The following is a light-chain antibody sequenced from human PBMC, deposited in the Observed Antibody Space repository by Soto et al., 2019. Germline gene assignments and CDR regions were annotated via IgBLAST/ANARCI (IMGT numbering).Light chain of an antibody. J-gene: IGLJ2*01. CDR1: SSNIGAGYD. V-gene: IGLV1-40*01. CDR2: GNT. CDR3: LSFDSSLSVV. Sequence: QAVVTQPPSVSGAPGQRVTISCTGSSSNIGAGYDVHWYQQLPGRAPKLLLYGNTNRPSGVPDRFSGSKSGTSASLAITGLQAEDEADYYCLSFDSSLSVVFGGGTKLTVL.